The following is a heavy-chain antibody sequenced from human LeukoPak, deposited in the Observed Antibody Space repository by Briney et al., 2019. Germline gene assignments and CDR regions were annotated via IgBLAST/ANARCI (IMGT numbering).Heavy chain of an antibody. V-gene: IGHV1-2*02. CDR3: ARDPGSGYEEHFDY. J-gene: IGHJ4*02. Sequence: ASVKVSCKASGYTFTGYYMHWVRQAPGQGLEWMGWINPNSGGTNYAQKFQGRVTMTRDTSISTAYMELSRLRSDDTAVYYCARDPGSGYEEHFDYWAREPWSPSPQ. D-gene: IGHD5-12*01. CDR1: GYTFTGYY. CDR2: INPNSGGT.